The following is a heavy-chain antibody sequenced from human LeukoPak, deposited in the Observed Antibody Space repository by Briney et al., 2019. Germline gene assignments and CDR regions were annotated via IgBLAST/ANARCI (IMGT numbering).Heavy chain of an antibody. CDR3: AKNMVRAVTTSDWFDP. CDR2: IWYDGSNK. D-gene: IGHD4-17*01. CDR1: GFTFSSYG. Sequence: GGSLRLSCAASGFTFSSYGMHWVRQAPGKVLEWVAVIWYDGSNKYYADYVKGRFTISRDNSKNTLYLQMNSLRAEDTAVYYCAKNMVRAVTTSDWFDPWGQGTLVTVSS. V-gene: IGHV3-30*02. J-gene: IGHJ5*02.